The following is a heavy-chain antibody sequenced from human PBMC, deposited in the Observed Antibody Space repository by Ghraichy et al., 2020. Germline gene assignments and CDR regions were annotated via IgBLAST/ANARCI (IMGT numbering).Heavy chain of an antibody. J-gene: IGHJ5*02. CDR3: VRATSIRSRNWFDP. Sequence: ASVKVSCKASGYTFTSYDINWVRQATGQGLEWMGWMNPDSGNTGYAQKFQGRVTMTRNTSIVTAYMELSSLRSEDTAVYYCVRATSIRSRNWFDPWGQGTLVTVSS. D-gene: IGHD2-2*02. V-gene: IGHV1-8*01. CDR2: MNPDSGNT. CDR1: GYTFTSYD.